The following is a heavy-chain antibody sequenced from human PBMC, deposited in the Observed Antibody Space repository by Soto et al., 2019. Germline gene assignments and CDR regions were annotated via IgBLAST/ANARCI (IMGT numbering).Heavy chain of an antibody. D-gene: IGHD1-26*01. J-gene: IGHJ4*02. CDR3: ARSVGDAPFDY. V-gene: IGHV3-30-3*01. Sequence: QVHLLESGGGVVQPGRSLRLSCAASRFTLSNYAMAWVRQAPGKGLEWLALISYGGNNKEYADSVKGRFTISRDNSKNTLYLQMNGLRPEDTAVYYCARSVGDAPFDYWGQGTLVTVSS. CDR1: RFTLSNYA. CDR2: ISYGGNNK.